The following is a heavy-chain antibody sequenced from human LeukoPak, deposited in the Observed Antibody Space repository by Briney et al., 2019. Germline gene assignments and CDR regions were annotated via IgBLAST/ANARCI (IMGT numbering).Heavy chain of an antibody. V-gene: IGHV3-23*01. J-gene: IGHJ4*02. Sequence: GGSLRLSCAASGFTFSSYAMSWVRQAPGKGLEWVSAISDGGGTTYYADSVQGRFTISRDYSKNTLFLQMNSLRADDTAVYYCAKVGTGDLFRALDYWGQGTLVTVSS. CDR2: ISDGGGTT. D-gene: IGHD1-14*01. CDR3: AKVGTGDLFRALDY. CDR1: GFTFSSYA.